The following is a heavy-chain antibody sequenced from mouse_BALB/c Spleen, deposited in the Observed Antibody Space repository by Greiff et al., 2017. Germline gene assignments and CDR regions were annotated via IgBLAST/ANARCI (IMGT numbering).Heavy chain of an antibody. D-gene: IGHD1-1*01. CDR1: GYTFTSYW. CDR2: IYPGDGDT. CDR3: ARSGSSSPWFAY. V-gene: IGHV1-87*01. J-gene: IGHJ3*01. Sequence: VQLQQSGAELARPGASVKLSCKASGYTFTSYWMQWVKQRPGQGLEWIGAIYPGDGDTRYTQKFKGKATLTADKSSSTAYMQLSSLASEDSAVYYCARSGSSSPWFAYWGQGTLVTVSA.